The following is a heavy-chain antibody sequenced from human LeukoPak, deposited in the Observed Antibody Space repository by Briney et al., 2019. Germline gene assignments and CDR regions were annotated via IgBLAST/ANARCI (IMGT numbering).Heavy chain of an antibody. CDR3: VDGTTPDF. V-gene: IGHV3-7*01. CDR2: IKQDGSEK. J-gene: IGHJ4*02. CDR1: GFTFSAYW. D-gene: IGHD4-11*01. Sequence: GGSLRLSCAASGFTFSAYWMSWVRQARGRGLEWVASIKQDGSEKYYVNSVKGRFAISRDNARNSLYLQMDSLRPEDTAVYYCVDGTTPDFWGQGTPVTISS.